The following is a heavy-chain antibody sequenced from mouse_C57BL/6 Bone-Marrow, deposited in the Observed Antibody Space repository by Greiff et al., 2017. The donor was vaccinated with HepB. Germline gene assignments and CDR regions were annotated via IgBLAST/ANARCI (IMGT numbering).Heavy chain of an antibody. D-gene: IGHD1-1*01. CDR1: GFTFSDYG. CDR2: ISSGSSTI. J-gene: IGHJ3*01. V-gene: IGHV5-17*01. Sequence: EVKLMESGGGLVKPGGSLKLSCAASGFTFSDYGMHWVRQAPEKGLEWVAYISSGSSTIYYADTVKGRFTISRDNAKNTLFMQMTSLRSEDTAMYYCARDGYYGSSPRFAYWGQGTLVTVSA. CDR3: ARDGYYGSSPRFAY.